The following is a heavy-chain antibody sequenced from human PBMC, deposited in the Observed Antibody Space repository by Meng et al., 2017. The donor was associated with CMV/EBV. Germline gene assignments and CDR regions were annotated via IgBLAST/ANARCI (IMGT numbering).Heavy chain of an antibody. J-gene: IGHJ4*02. CDR2: IYYSGST. D-gene: IGHD4-23*01. Sequence: SDTLSPTCTVSGGSISSSSYYWGWIRQPPGKGLEWIGSIYYSGSTYYNPSLKSRVTISVDTSKNQFSLKLSSVTAADTAVYYCARDNTVVKGIDYWGQGTLVTVSS. CDR1: GGSISSSSYY. CDR3: ARDNTVVKGIDY. V-gene: IGHV4-39*07.